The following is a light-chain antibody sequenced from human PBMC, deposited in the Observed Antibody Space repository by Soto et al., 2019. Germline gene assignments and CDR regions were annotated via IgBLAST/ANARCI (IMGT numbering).Light chain of an antibody. CDR1: QSVSSY. Sequence: EIVLTHSPATLSLSPGERATLSCRASQSVSSYLAWYQQKPGQAPRLLIYDASNRATGIPARFSGSGSGTDFTLTISSLEPEDLAVYYCQQRSNWPLTFGGGTKVDIK. CDR2: DAS. J-gene: IGKJ4*01. V-gene: IGKV3-11*01. CDR3: QQRSNWPLT.